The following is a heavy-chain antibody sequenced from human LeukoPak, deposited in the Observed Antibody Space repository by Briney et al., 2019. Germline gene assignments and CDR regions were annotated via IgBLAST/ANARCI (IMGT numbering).Heavy chain of an antibody. CDR3: AKGEDSSGWSPSDY. CDR1: GFTFSSYA. Sequence: GGSLRLSCAPSGFTFSSYAMSWVRQAPGKGLEWVSAISGSGGSTYYADSVKGRFTISRVNSKNTLYLQMNSLRAEDTAVYYCAKGEDSSGWSPSDYWGQGTLVTVSS. CDR2: ISGSGGST. D-gene: IGHD6-19*01. V-gene: IGHV3-23*01. J-gene: IGHJ4*02.